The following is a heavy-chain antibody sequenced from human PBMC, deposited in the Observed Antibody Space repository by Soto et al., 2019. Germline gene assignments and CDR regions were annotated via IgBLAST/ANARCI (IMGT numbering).Heavy chain of an antibody. V-gene: IGHV3-21*01. CDR1: GFTFSSYS. J-gene: IGHJ3*02. Sequence: GGSLRLSCAASGFTFSSYSMNWVRQAPGKRLEWVSSISSSSSYIYYADSVKGRFTISRDNAKNSLYLQMNSLRAEDTAVYYCASEPYYYDSSGYYYADAFDIWGQGTMVTVSS. CDR3: ASEPYYYDSSGYYYADAFDI. CDR2: ISSSSSYI. D-gene: IGHD3-22*01.